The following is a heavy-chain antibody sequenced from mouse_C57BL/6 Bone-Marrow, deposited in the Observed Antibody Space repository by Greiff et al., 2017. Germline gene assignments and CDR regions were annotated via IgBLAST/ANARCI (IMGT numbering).Heavy chain of an antibody. J-gene: IGHJ2*01. V-gene: IGHV5-4*01. CDR3: ARDGYLDY. Sequence: VQLQQSGGGLVKPGGSLKLSCAASGFTFSSYAMSWVRQTPEKRLEWVATISDGGSYTYYPDNVKGRFTISRDNAKNNLYLQMSHLKSEDTAMYYCARDGYLDYWGQGTTLTVSS. CDR1: GFTFSSYA. CDR2: ISDGGSYT.